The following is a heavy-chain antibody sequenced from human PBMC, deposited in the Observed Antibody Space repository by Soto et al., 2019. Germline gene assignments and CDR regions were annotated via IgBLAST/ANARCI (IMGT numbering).Heavy chain of an antibody. Sequence: KLPETLSLTCTVSGASVGSGSFYWSWIRQPPGKGLEWIGYVFFSGSTSYNPSLKSRVTISIDTSKNQFSLKLISVTAADTAVYYCARVSTYYFDSSGSYTSDYWGQGTLVTVS. D-gene: IGHD3-22*01. CDR2: VFFSGST. CDR1: GASVGSGSFY. V-gene: IGHV4-61*01. J-gene: IGHJ4*02. CDR3: ARVSTYYFDSSGSYTSDY.